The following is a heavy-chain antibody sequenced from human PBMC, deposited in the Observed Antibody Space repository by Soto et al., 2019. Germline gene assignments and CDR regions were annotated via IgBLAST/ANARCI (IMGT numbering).Heavy chain of an antibody. V-gene: IGHV1-8*01. CDR1: GYTFTSYG. CDR3: VRPRFGFAYSSSSGYYYMDG. CDR2: MNPNSGNT. J-gene: IGHJ6*03. Sequence: GASGKVSCKASGYTFTSYGINWVRQATGQGLEWMGWMNPNSGNTGFAQKFQGRVTMTRNTSISTAYMELSSLRSEDTAVYYCVRPRFGFAYSSSSGYYYMDGWAKRTTVTVYS. D-gene: IGHD6-6*01.